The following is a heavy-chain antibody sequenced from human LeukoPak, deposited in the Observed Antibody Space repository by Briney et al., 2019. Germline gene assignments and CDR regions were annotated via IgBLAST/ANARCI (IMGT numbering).Heavy chain of an antibody. V-gene: IGHV5-51*01. CDR3: ARHRVTGMATNLDY. Sequence: GESLKISCKASGYSFNTYWIAWVRQMPGQGLEWMGIIYPGDSDTRYSPSFQGQVTITADKSISTAYLQWSSLKASDTAMYYCARHRVTGMATNLDYWGQGTLVTVSS. D-gene: IGHD5-24*01. CDR2: IYPGDSDT. CDR1: GYSFNTYW. J-gene: IGHJ4*02.